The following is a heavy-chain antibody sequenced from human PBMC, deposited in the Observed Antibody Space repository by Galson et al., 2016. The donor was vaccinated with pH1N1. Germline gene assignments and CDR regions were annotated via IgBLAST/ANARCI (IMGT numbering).Heavy chain of an antibody. D-gene: IGHD1-1*01. V-gene: IGHV3-7*01. CDR1: TFTFSLYW. CDR2: IKPDGSEI. Sequence: SLRLSCAASTFTFSLYWMSWVRQAPGKGLGWVANIKPDGSEIYYVASVEGRFTISRDSANRSLYLQMNSLRDEDTAVYYCAREKLERRGGYFYGMDVWGQGTTVTVSS. J-gene: IGHJ6*02. CDR3: AREKLERRGGYFYGMDV.